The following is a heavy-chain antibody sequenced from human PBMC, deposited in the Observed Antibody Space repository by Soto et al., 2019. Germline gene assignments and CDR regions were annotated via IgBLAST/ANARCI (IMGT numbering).Heavy chain of an antibody. CDR1: GFTFRNYA. CDR2: LTSGDNP. CDR3: ARTDKFNSQTPGWANRFDY. D-gene: IGHD6-19*01. J-gene: IGHJ4*02. Sequence: EVQLLESGGGFVQPGGSLRLFCEASGFTFRNYAMTWVRQVPGKGLEWVSTLTSGDNPHYVDTVKGRFTISRDNSKSTLYLQMNSLRAEDTATYYCARTDKFNSQTPGWANRFDYWGQGTLVTVSS. V-gene: IGHV3-23*01.